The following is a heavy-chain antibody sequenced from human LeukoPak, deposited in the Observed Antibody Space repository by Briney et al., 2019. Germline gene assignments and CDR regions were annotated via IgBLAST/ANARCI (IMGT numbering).Heavy chain of an antibody. CDR1: GGSISSSSYY. CDR2: IYYSGST. V-gene: IGHV4-39*01. Sequence: SETLSLTCTVSGGSISSSSYYWGWIRQPPGEGLEWIGNIYYSGSTYYNPSLKSRVTVSVDTSENQFSLKLSSVTAADTAVYYCAGDYGDYSFDYWSQGTLVTVSS. CDR3: AGDYGDYSFDY. J-gene: IGHJ4*02. D-gene: IGHD4-17*01.